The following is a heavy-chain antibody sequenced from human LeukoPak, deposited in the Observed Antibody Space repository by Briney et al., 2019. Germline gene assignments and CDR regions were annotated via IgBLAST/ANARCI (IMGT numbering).Heavy chain of an antibody. CDR1: GFTFSSYS. D-gene: IGHD3-22*01. V-gene: IGHV3-21*01. Sequence: GGSLRLSCAASGFTFSSYSMSWVRQAPGKGLEWVSSISSSSYIYYADSVKGQFTISRDNAKNSLYLQMNSLRAEDTAVYYCARAVIGGYSPYYFDYWGQGTLVTVSS. J-gene: IGHJ4*02. CDR3: ARAVIGGYSPYYFDY. CDR2: ISSSSYI.